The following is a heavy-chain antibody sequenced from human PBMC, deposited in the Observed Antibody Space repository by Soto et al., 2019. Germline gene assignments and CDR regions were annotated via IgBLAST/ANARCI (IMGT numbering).Heavy chain of an antibody. J-gene: IGHJ4*02. D-gene: IGHD2-8*01. CDR3: ARDAAIGVNDY. V-gene: IGHV1-18*01. CDR1: GYTFTSYG. Sequence: QVQLVQSGAEVKKPGASVKVSCKASGYTFTSYGISWVRQAPGQGLEWMGWISANNGNTKSAQKLQGRVTMTTDTSSSTAYTDLRSLRSDDTAVYYCARDAAIGVNDYWGQGTLVTVSS. CDR2: ISANNGNT.